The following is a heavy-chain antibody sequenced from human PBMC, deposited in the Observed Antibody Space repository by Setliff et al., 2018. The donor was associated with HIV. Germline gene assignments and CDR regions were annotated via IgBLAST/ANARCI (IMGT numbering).Heavy chain of an antibody. CDR1: GGTFSSYA. CDR2: MNPNSGNT. V-gene: IGHV1-8*01. J-gene: IGHJ5*02. CDR3: ARTFYYDRSDYGNWFDP. Sequence: GASVKVSCKASGGTFSSYAISWVRQATGQGLEWMGWMNPNSGNTAYAQKFQGRVTMTRNTSISTAYMELSSLISEDTAVYYCARTFYYDRSDYGNWFDPWGQGTRVTVSS. D-gene: IGHD3-22*01.